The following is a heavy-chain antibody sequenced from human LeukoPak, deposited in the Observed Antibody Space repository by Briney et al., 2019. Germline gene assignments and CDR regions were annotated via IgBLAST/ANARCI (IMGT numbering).Heavy chain of an antibody. CDR1: GYTFISYD. Sequence: ASVKVSCKASGYTFISYDINWVRQATGQGLEWMGWMNPNSGNTGYAQKFQGRVTMTRNTSISTAYMELSSLRSEDTAVYYCARGPQAYRAVAGYDYWGQGTLVTVSS. CDR2: MNPNSGNT. CDR3: ARGPQAYRAVAGYDY. J-gene: IGHJ4*02. V-gene: IGHV1-8*01. D-gene: IGHD6-19*01.